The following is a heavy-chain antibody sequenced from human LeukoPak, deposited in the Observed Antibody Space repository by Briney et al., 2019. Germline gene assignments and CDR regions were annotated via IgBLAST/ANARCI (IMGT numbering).Heavy chain of an antibody. CDR3: ARDFTIFGVVILDY. CDR1: GFTFSSYA. V-gene: IGHV3-30-3*01. D-gene: IGHD3-3*01. CDR2: ISYDGSNR. J-gene: IGHJ4*02. Sequence: GGSLRLSCAASGFTFSSYAMHWVRQAPGKGLEWVAVISYDGSNRYYADSVKGRFTISRDNSKNTLYLQMKSLRAEDTAVYYCARDFTIFGVVILDYWGQGTLVTVSS.